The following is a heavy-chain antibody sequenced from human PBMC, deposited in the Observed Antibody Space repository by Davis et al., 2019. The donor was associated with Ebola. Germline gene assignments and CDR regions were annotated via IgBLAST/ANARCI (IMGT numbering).Heavy chain of an antibody. D-gene: IGHD5-12*01. V-gene: IGHV3-23*01. J-gene: IGHJ3*02. Sequence: GGSLRLSCAASGFVFSSYVMSWVRRAPGKGLEWVSTLGTSADTYYAASVKGRFTISRDNSKNTLHLQMNSLRVEDTAIYYCTTPGGQDSGYDVFDIWGQGTMVTVSS. CDR1: GFVFSSYV. CDR3: TTPGGQDSGYDVFDI. CDR2: LGTSADT.